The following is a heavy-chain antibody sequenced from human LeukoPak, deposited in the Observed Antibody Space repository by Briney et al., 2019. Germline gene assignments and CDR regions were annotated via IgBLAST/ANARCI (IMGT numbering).Heavy chain of an antibody. D-gene: IGHD2-8*01. CDR2: ISGSGGST. CDR1: GFTFSSYA. J-gene: IGHJ6*02. Sequence: PGGSLRLSCAASGFTFSSYAMSWVRQAPGKGLEWVSAISGSGGSTYYADSVKGRFTISRDNSKNTLYLQMNSLRAEDTAVYYCAKTRMGCSTYCTNGVLYYYYGMDVWGQGTTVTVSS. CDR3: AKTRMGCSTYCTNGVLYYYYGMDV. V-gene: IGHV3-23*01.